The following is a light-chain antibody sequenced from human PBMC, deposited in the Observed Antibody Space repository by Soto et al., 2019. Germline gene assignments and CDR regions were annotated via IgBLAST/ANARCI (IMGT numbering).Light chain of an antibody. CDR1: QSVSSS. J-gene: IGKJ4*01. Sequence: EIVMTQSPATLSVSPGDRATITCRASQSVSSSLAWYQQIPGKAPRLLIYDASTRATGIPARFGGSGSGTEFTLTISSLQSEEFALYYCQQYNNWPPLPFGGGTKVEFK. CDR3: QQYNNWPPLP. CDR2: DAS. V-gene: IGKV3-15*01.